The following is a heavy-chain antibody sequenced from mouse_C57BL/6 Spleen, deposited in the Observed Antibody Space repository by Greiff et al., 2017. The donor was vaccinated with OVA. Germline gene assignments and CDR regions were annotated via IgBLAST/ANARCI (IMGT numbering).Heavy chain of an antibody. D-gene: IGHD1-1*01. CDR3: ARGITTVMDY. Sequence: QVHVKQPGAELVRPGSSVKLSCKASGYTFTSYWMHWVKQRPIQGLEWIGNIDPSDSGTHYNQKFKDKATLTVDKSSSTAYMQLSSLTSEDSAVYYCARGITTVMDYWGQGTSVTVSS. CDR2: IDPSDSGT. V-gene: IGHV1-52*01. CDR1: GYTFTSYW. J-gene: IGHJ4*01.